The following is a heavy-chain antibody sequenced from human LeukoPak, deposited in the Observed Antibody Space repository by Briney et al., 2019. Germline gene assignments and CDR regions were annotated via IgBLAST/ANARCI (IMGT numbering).Heavy chain of an antibody. CDR3: ARTTSGATFSDYYYYHMDV. CDR2: ITSSSTYI. Sequence: KPGGSLRLSCAASGFTFSSYSMNWVRQAPGKGLEWVSSITSSSTYIPYEDSVKGRFTISRDNAKNSLYLQMNSLRAEDTAVYYCARTTSGATFSDYYYYHMDVWGKGTTVTVSS. D-gene: IGHD1-26*01. V-gene: IGHV3-21*01. CDR1: GFTFSSYS. J-gene: IGHJ6*03.